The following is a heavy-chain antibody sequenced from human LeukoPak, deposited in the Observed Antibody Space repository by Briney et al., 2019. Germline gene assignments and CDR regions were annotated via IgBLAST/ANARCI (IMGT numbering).Heavy chain of an antibody. V-gene: IGHV3-21*04. CDR3: AKDSSGDGNWFDP. Sequence: PGGSLRLSCAASGFTFSSYDMNWVRQAPGKGLEWVSSISSSSIYIYYADSVKGRFTISRDSSKNTLYLQMNSLRAEDTAVYYCAKDSSGDGNWFDPWGQGTLVTVSS. CDR2: ISSSSIYI. D-gene: IGHD6-25*01. CDR1: GFTFSSYD. J-gene: IGHJ5*02.